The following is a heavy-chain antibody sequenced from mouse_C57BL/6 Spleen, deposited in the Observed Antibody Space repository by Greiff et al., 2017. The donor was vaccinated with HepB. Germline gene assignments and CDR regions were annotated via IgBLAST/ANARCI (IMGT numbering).Heavy chain of an antibody. D-gene: IGHD1-1*01. CDR1: GFSLTSYG. CDR2: IWSGGST. V-gene: IGHV2-2*01. Sequence: VQLQQSGPGLVQPSQSLSITCTVSGFSLTSYGVHWVRQSPGKGLEWLGVIWSGGSTDYNAAFISRLSISKDNSKSQVFFKMNSPQADDTAIYYCASITTGFARYFDVWGTGTTVTVSS. CDR3: ASITTGFARYFDV. J-gene: IGHJ1*03.